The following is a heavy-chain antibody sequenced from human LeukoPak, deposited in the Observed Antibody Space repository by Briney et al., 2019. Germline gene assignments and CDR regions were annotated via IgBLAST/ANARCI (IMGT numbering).Heavy chain of an antibody. CDR3: AKAGKQQLVRVPFDY. CDR2: NSDGNST. D-gene: IGHD6-13*01. Sequence: PGGSLRLSCAASGFTFSNYWMHWVRQAPGKGLVWVSRNSDGNSTSYADSVKGRFTISRDNSKNTLYLQMNSLRAEDTAVYYCAKAGKQQLVRVPFDYWGQGTLVTVSS. V-gene: IGHV3-74*01. J-gene: IGHJ4*02. CDR1: GFTFSNYW.